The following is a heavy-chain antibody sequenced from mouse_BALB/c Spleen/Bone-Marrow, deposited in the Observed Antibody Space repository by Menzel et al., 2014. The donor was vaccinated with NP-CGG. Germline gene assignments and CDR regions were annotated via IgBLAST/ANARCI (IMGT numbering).Heavy chain of an antibody. CDR3: ARRALDYWYFDV. V-gene: IGHV5-9-3*01. CDR1: GFTFSSYD. Sequence: EVQLVESGGGLVKPGGPLKLSCAASGFTFSSYDMSWVRQTPEKRLEWVAIINTGGSYTYYSDSVKGRFTISRDNAKNTLYLQMISLRSEDTAMYYCARRALDYWYFDVWGAGTTVTVSS. CDR2: INTGGSYT. J-gene: IGHJ1*01.